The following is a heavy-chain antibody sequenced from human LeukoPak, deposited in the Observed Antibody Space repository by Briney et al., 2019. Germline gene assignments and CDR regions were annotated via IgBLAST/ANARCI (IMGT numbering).Heavy chain of an antibody. D-gene: IGHD4-11*01. V-gene: IGHV3-23*01. CDR2: ISGSGGST. Sequence: GGSLRLSCAASGFTFSSYAMSWVRQAPGKGLEWVSAISGSGGSTYYADSVKGRFTISRDNSKNTLYLQMNSLGAEDTAVYHCAKVPGQNTVIPDYWGQGTLVTVSS. J-gene: IGHJ4*02. CDR1: GFTFSSYA. CDR3: AKVPGQNTVIPDY.